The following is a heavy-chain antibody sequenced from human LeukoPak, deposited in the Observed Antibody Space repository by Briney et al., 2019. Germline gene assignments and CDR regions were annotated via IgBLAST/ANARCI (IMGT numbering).Heavy chain of an antibody. Sequence: SNYWMHWVRQVPGKGLEWIGSIFRTGSTYYSASLKSRVSISVDTSKNHIALKLTSVTASDTAVYFCARRVGFYGSGSLNYFDPWGQGILVSVS. J-gene: IGHJ5*01. CDR2: IFRTGST. CDR1: SNYW. V-gene: IGHV4-39*02. D-gene: IGHD3-10*01. CDR3: ARRVGFYGSGSLNYFDP.